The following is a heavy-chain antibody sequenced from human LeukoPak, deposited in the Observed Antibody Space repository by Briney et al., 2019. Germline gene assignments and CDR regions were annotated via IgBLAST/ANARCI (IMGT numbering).Heavy chain of an antibody. J-gene: IGHJ4*02. Sequence: GASVKVSCKASGYTFTSYAMNWGGQAPGQGREGMGCINTNTGNPTYAQGFTGRFVFSLDTSVSTAYLQISSLKAEDTAVYYCARDFGGSYSNFDYWGQGTPVTVSS. CDR3: ARDFGGSYSNFDY. CDR1: GYTFTSYA. V-gene: IGHV7-4-1*02. D-gene: IGHD1-26*01. CDR2: INTNTGNP.